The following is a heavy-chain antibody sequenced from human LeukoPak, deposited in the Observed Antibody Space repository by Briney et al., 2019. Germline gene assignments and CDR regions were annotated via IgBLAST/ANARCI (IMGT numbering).Heavy chain of an antibody. D-gene: IGHD6-19*01. Sequence: GASVKVSCKASGYTFSGYYMHWVRQARGQGLEWMGWINPNSGGTNYAQKFQGRVTMTRDTSISTAYMELSRLRSDDTAVYYCARDPVAGTFGAFDIWGQGTMVTVSS. CDR3: ARDPVAGTFGAFDI. J-gene: IGHJ3*02. V-gene: IGHV1-2*02. CDR2: INPNSGGT. CDR1: GYTFSGYY.